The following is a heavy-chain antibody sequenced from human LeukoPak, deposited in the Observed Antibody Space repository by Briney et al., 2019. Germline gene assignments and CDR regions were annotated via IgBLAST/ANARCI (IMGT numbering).Heavy chain of an antibody. J-gene: IGHJ4*02. CDR2: ISRDGSPI. Sequence: GGSLRLSCAASGFTFSNYPMNWVRQAPGKGLEWVSYISRDGSPIYYADSVKGRFTISRDNAENSLYLQMNSLRPEDAAVYYCARASGYGSGRYRNTNLDYWGQGTLVTVSS. CDR3: ARASGYGSGRYRNTNLDY. V-gene: IGHV3-48*04. D-gene: IGHD3-10*01. CDR1: GFTFSNYP.